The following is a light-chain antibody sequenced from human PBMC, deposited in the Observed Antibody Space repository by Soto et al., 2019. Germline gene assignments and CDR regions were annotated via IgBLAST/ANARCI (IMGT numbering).Light chain of an antibody. J-gene: IGKJ1*01. Sequence: AIRMTQSPSSFSASTGVRVTITCRASQGISSYLAWYQQKPGKAPKLLIYAASTLQSGVPSRFSGSGSGTDFTLTISCLQSEDFATYYCQQYYSYPRTFGQGTKVDIK. V-gene: IGKV1-8*01. CDR1: QGISSY. CDR2: AAS. CDR3: QQYYSYPRT.